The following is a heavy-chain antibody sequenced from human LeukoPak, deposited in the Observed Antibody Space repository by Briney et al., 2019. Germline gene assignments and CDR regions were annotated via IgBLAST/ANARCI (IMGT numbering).Heavy chain of an antibody. CDR1: GYSFTSYW. CDR2: IYPGDSDT. V-gene: IGHV5-51*01. D-gene: IGHD2-2*01. Sequence: GESLKISCKGSGYSFTSYWIGWVRQMPGKGLEWMGIIYPGDSDTRYSPSFRGQVTISADKSISTAYLQWSSLKASDTAMYYCATYCSSTSCSRANWFDPWGQGTLVTVSS. CDR3: ATYCSSTSCSRANWFDP. J-gene: IGHJ5*02.